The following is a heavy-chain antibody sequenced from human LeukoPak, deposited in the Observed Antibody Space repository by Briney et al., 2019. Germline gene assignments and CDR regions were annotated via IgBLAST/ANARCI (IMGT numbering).Heavy chain of an antibody. CDR2: IKQDGSEK. D-gene: IGHD4-17*01. Sequence: PGGSLRLSCAASGFIFSSYWMSWVRQAPGKGLEWVANIKQDGSEKYYVDSVKGRFTISRDNAKNSLYLQMNTLRAEDTAVYYCARVDYGDYSGEDYWGQGTLVTVSS. CDR3: ARVDYGDYSGEDY. CDR1: GFIFSSYW. V-gene: IGHV3-7*01. J-gene: IGHJ4*02.